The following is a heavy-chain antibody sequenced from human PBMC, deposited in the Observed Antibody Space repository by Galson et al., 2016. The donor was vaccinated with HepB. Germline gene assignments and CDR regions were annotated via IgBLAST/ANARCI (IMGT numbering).Heavy chain of an antibody. CDR3: ASGLVSGTKY. CDR1: GFTFSGYW. D-gene: IGHD2-8*01. J-gene: IGHJ4*02. Sequence: SLRLSCAASGFTFSGYWMHWVRQVPGKGLVWVSRIKRDGTAATYADSVRGRFTISRDNAKNKLYPQMNNLRVDDTALYYCASGLVSGTKYWGQGTLVTVSS. V-gene: IGHV3-74*01. CDR2: IKRDGTAA.